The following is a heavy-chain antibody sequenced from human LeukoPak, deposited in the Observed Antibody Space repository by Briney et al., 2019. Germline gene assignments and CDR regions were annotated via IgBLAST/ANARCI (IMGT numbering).Heavy chain of an antibody. Sequence: GGSLRLSCAASGFTFSDYWMSWVRQAPGKGLEWVANIKQDGSEQYYVDSVKGRFTISRDNAKKSLYLQMNSLRAEDTAVYYCARGPPLSSMGARRGWFDPWGQGALVTVSS. V-gene: IGHV3-7*01. CDR1: GFTFSDYW. D-gene: IGHD6-6*01. CDR2: IKQDGSEQ. J-gene: IGHJ5*02. CDR3: ARGPPLSSMGARRGWFDP.